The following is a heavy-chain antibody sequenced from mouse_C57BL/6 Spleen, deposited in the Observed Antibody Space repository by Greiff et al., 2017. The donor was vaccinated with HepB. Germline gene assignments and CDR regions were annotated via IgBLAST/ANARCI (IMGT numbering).Heavy chain of an antibody. V-gene: IGHV1-59*01. Sequence: QVQLQQPGAELVRPGTSVKLSCKASGYTFTSYWMHWVKQRPGQGLEWIGVIDPSDSYTNYNQKFKGKATLTVDTSSSTAYMQLSSLTSEDSAVYYCARDGDGNYYFDYWGQGTTLTVSS. D-gene: IGHD2-1*01. J-gene: IGHJ2*01. CDR1: GYTFTSYW. CDR3: ARDGDGNYYFDY. CDR2: IDPSDSYT.